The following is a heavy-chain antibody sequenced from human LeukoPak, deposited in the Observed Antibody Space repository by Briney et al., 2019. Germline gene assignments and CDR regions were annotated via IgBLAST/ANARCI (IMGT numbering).Heavy chain of an antibody. Sequence: GGSLRLSCAASGFTFSSYAMGWVRQAPGKGLECVATIRSSGVNTYYADSVKGRFTISRDNSKNTLYLQMNSLRPEDTAVYYCATEIAVGLRYFDYWGQGTLVTVSS. CDR1: GFTFSSYA. J-gene: IGHJ4*02. D-gene: IGHD6-19*01. V-gene: IGHV3-23*01. CDR3: ATEIAVGLRYFDY. CDR2: IRSSGVNT.